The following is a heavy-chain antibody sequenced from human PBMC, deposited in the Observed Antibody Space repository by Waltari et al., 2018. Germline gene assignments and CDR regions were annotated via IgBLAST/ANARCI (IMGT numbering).Heavy chain of an antibody. D-gene: IGHD4-17*01. CDR1: GGSISSGDYY. Sequence: GQLRGWGGGRVGVFQTLSLTCTVSGGSISSGDYYWSWIRQPPGNGLEWIGYIYYSGSAYYNPSLKSRVTISVDTSKHQFSLKLSSVTAADTAVYYCARDTVTTLGAFDIWGQGTMVTVSS. J-gene: IGHJ3*02. V-gene: IGHV4-30-4*08. CDR3: ARDTVTTLGAFDI. CDR2: IYYSGSA.